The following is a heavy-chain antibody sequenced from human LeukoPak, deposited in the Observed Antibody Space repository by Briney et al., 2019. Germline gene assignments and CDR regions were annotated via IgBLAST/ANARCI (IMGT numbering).Heavy chain of an antibody. CDR2: IYYSGST. J-gene: IGHJ6*03. CDR3: ARDARACRAGSCSSTRTDYYYYYMDV. Sequence: PLQTLSLTCTVSGGSISSYYWSWIRQPPGTGLEWIGYIYYSGSTSSNPSLKSRVTISVDTSKNQFSLKLSSVTAADTAVYYCARDARACRAGSCSSTRTDYYYYYMDVWGKGTTVTVSS. CDR1: GGSISSYY. V-gene: IGHV4-59*01. D-gene: IGHD2-2*01.